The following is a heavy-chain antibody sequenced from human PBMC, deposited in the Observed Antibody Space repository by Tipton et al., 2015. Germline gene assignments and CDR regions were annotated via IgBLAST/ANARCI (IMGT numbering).Heavy chain of an antibody. Sequence: LRLSCAASGFTFSSYVMAWVRQTPGKGLEWIGSFFHSGNTFHNPSLRSRVIISVDTSKNQISLEMRSVTATDTAVYYCARARGCHGGLFDSWGQGTLVTVSS. J-gene: IGHJ4*02. CDR3: ARARGCHGGLFDS. CDR1: GFTFSSYV. CDR2: FFHSGNT. V-gene: IGHV4-38-2*01. D-gene: IGHD4-23*01.